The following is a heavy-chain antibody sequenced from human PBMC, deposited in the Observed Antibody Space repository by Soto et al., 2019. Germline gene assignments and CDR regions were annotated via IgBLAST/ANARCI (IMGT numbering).Heavy chain of an antibody. D-gene: IGHD3-16*02. CDR1: GFKFSDYW. V-gene: IGHV3-7*03. J-gene: IGHJ4*02. CDR2: IKHDTSEA. CDR3: ARDGLLFSGPYRPSRFDY. Sequence: VGSLRLSCAASGFKFSDYWMSWVRQAPGKGLEWVGNIKHDTSEAHYADSVKGRFTITRDNIKNFLFLQMNGLRSDDTASYYCARDGLLFSGPYRPSRFDYWGLGTLVTVT.